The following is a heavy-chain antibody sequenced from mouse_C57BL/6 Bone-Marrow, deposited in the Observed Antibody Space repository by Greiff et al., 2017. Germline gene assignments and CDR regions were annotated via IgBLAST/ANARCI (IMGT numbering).Heavy chain of an antibody. Sequence: VQLQQPGAELVKPGASVKLSCKASGYTFTSYWMHWVKQRPGQGLEWIGMIHPNSGSTNYYEKFKSKATLTVDKSSSTAYMQLSSLTSEDSAVYYCARYYYGSSAWFAYWGQGTLVTVSA. J-gene: IGHJ3*01. V-gene: IGHV1-64*01. CDR3: ARYYYGSSAWFAY. CDR1: GYTFTSYW. D-gene: IGHD1-1*01. CDR2: IHPNSGST.